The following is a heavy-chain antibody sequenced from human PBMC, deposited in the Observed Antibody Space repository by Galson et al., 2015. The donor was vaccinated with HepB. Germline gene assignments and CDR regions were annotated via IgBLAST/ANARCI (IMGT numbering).Heavy chain of an antibody. CDR1: EYTFTSYY. J-gene: IGHJ3*02. CDR2: INPSGGST. V-gene: IGHV1-46*01. CDR3: ARDPIVVVPASGQSDAFDI. Sequence: SVKVSCKASEYTFTSYYMHWVRQAPGQGLEWMGIINPSGGSTSYAQKFQGRVTMTRDTSTSTVYMELSSLRSEDTAVYYCARDPIVVVPASGQSDAFDIWGQGTMVTVSS. D-gene: IGHD2-2*01.